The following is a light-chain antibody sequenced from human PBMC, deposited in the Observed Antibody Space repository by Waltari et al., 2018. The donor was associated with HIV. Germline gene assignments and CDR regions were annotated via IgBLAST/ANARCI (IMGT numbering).Light chain of an antibody. CDR2: STS. Sequence: EIVLTQSPGTLSLSPGERATLSCRASQRVSSSHLTWYQQKPGQAPRLLIYSTSNRATGIPDRFSGSGSGTDFTLTISRLEPEDFAVYYCLQDGSFPLTFGPGTKVDV. CDR3: LQDGSFPLT. CDR1: QRVSSSH. V-gene: IGKV3-20*01. J-gene: IGKJ3*01.